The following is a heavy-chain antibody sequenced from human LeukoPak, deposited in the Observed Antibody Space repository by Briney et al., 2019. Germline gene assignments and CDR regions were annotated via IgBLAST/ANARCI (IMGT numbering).Heavy chain of an antibody. V-gene: IGHV3-30-3*01. D-gene: IGHD3-22*01. CDR2: ISYDGSNK. Sequence: GRSLRLSCAASGFTFSSYAMHWVRQAPGKGLEWVAVISYDGSNKYYADSVKGRFTISRDNSKNTLYLQMNSLRAEDTAVYYCARDPRQGGSSGYLLYWGQGTLVTVSS. CDR3: ARDPRQGGSSGYLLY. J-gene: IGHJ4*02. CDR1: GFTFSSYA.